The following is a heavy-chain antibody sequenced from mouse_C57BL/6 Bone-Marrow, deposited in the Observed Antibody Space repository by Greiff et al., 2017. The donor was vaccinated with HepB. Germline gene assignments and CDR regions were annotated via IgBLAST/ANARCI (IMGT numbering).Heavy chain of an antibody. Sequence: EVQLQQSGPELVKPGASVKISCKASGYSFTGYYMNWVKQSPEKSLEWIGEINPSTGGTTYNQKFKAKATLTVDKSSSTAYMQLKSLTSEDSAVYYCARGWGYWGQGTTLTVSS. CDR3: ARGWGY. CDR1: GYSFTGYY. V-gene: IGHV1-42*01. CDR2: INPSTGGT. J-gene: IGHJ2*01. D-gene: IGHD3-3*01.